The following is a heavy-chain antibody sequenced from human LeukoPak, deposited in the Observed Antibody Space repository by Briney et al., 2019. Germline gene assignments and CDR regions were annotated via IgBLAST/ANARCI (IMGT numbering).Heavy chain of an antibody. V-gene: IGHV4-59*01. CDR2: IYYSGST. D-gene: IGHD3-10*01. CDR1: GGSISGYY. CDR3: ASYYGSGSYYVDY. Sequence: SETLSLTCTVSGGSISGYYWSWIRQPPGKGLEWIGYIYYSGSTNYNPSLKSRVTISVDTSKNQFSLKLSSVTAADTAVYYCASYYGSGSYYVDYWGQGTLVTVSS. J-gene: IGHJ4*02.